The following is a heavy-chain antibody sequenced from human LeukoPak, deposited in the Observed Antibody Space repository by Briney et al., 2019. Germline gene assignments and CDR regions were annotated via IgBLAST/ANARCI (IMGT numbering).Heavy chain of an antibody. D-gene: IGHD2-2*01. CDR3: ARIMEYCSSTSCYYGMDV. CDR2: IIPLFRTA. Sequence: GASVKVSCKTSGGTFNNYAINWVRQAPGQGLEWMGGIIPLFRTANYAQNFQGRVTITADESTRTAYMELSSLRSEHTAVYYCARIMEYCSSTSCYYGMDVWGQGTTVTVSS. CDR1: GGTFNNYA. V-gene: IGHV1-69*13. J-gene: IGHJ6*02.